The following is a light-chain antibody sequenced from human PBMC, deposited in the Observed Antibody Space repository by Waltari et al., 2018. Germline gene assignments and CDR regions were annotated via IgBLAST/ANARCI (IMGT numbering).Light chain of an antibody. CDR1: QSVDNF. J-gene: IGKJ2*01. CDR3: HQGTTWPRT. Sequence: EIVLTQSPVTLSLSPGQRATLSCRASQSVDNFLGWYHQKAGQAPRLLIYDATKRAPGIPARFSGGGSGTDFTLTSSSLEPEDVGLYYCHQGTTWPRTFGQGTKLEI. CDR2: DAT. V-gene: IGKV3-11*01.